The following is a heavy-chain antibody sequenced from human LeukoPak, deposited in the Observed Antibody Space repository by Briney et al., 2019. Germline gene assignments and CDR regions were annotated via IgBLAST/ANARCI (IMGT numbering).Heavy chain of an antibody. CDR3: ARDDLNGRYGMDV. CDR2: IYHSGST. CDR1: GGSISSSNW. V-gene: IGHV4-4*02. D-gene: IGHD2-8*01. Sequence: SGTLSLTCAVSGGSISSSNWWSWVRQPPGKGLEWIGEIYHSGSTNCNPSLKSRVTISVDKSKYQFSLKLSSVTAADTAVYYCARDDLNGRYGMDVWGQGTTVTVSS. J-gene: IGHJ6*02.